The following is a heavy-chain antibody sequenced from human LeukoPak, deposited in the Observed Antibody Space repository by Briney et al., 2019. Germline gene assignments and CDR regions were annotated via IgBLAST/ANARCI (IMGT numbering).Heavy chain of an antibody. D-gene: IGHD7-27*01. J-gene: IGHJ4*02. CDR1: GYIFTSYY. CDR3: ARRAGDHYYFDY. Sequence: ASVKVPCKASGYIFTSYYMHWMRQAPGQGLEWKGIINPSSGSTSYAQKFQDRVKMTRDTTRSTVYMELSSLRSEDTAVYYCARRAGDHYYFDYWGQGTLVTVSS. CDR2: INPSSGST. V-gene: IGHV1-46*01.